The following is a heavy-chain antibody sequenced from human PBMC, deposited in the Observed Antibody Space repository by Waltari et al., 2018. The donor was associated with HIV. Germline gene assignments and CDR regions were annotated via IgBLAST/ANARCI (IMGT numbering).Heavy chain of an antibody. Sequence: QVQLVQSGAEVKKPGASVKVSCKASGYTFTSYDINWVRPATGQGLEWMGWMNPNSGNTGYAQKFQGRVTMTRNTSISTAYMELSSLRSEDTAVYYCARGTVVPANFYFDYWGQGTLVTVSS. V-gene: IGHV1-8*01. CDR2: MNPNSGNT. D-gene: IGHD2-2*01. CDR1: GYTFTSYD. CDR3: ARGTVVPANFYFDY. J-gene: IGHJ4*02.